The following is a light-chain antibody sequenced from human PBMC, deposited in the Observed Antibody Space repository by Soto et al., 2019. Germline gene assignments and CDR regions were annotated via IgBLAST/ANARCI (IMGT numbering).Light chain of an antibody. CDR3: SSYTSSSTLKV. J-gene: IGLJ2*01. CDR1: SSDVGGYNY. Sequence: QSALTQPASVSGSPGQSITISCTGTSSDVGGYNYVSWYQQHPGKAPKLMIYDVSIRPSGVSNRFSGSKSGNTASLTISGLQAEDVADYYCSSYTSSSTLKVFGGGTKLTVL. V-gene: IGLV2-14*03. CDR2: DVS.